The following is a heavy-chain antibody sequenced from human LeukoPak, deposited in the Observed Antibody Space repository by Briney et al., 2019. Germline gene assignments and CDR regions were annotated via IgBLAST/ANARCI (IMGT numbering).Heavy chain of an antibody. D-gene: IGHD3-3*02. CDR3: ARFTAFNYYYAMVV. Sequence: PSETLSLTCTVSGVPIGSYSWTWVRQSPGKGLEWIASIYKTGTTKYNPSLKSRVTISPGASNQQGWSLRLSSVTAADTAVYFCARFTAFNYYYAMVVWGQGTTVIV. CDR1: GVPIGSYS. J-gene: IGHJ6*01. CDR2: IYKTGTT. V-gene: IGHV4-59*01.